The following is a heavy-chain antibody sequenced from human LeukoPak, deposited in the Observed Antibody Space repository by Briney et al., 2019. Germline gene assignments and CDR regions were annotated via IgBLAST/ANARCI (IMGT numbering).Heavy chain of an antibody. Sequence: GSLRLSCAASGFTFTNAWMNWVRQAPGKGLEWVGRIKSKTDGGTTDYAAPVKGRFTISRDDSKNTPYLQMNSLKTEDTAVYYCTTTPTKYYDFWSAYNDYWGQGTLVTVSS. D-gene: IGHD3-3*01. CDR1: GFTFTNAW. J-gene: IGHJ4*02. CDR2: IKSKTDGGTT. CDR3: TTTPTKYYDFWSAYNDY. V-gene: IGHV3-15*07.